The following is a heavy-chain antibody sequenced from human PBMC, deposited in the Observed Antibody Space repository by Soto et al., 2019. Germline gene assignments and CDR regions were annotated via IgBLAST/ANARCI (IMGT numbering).Heavy chain of an antibody. J-gene: IGHJ4*02. CDR3: AAMVRGVIITRKFDY. CDR1: AGSLSSGGYY. V-gene: IGHV4-31*03. CDR2: IYYSGST. Sequence: PSQTMSLTCTLSAGSLSSGGYYWDWIRHHPGKGLEWIGYIYYSGSTYYNPSLKSRVTISVDTSKNQFSLKLSSVTAADTAVYYCAAMVRGVIITRKFDYWGQGTLVTVSS. D-gene: IGHD3-10*01.